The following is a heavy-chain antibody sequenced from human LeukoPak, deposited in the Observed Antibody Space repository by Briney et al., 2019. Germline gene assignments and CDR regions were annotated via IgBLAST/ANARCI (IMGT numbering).Heavy chain of an antibody. CDR3: ARSGFGSGISFDL. CDR1: GYTFTSYY. J-gene: IGHJ5*02. V-gene: IGHV1-46*01. D-gene: IGHD3-10*01. Sequence: ASVRVSCKASGYTFTSYYMHWVRQAPGQGLEWMGIINPSGGSTSYAQKFQGRVTMTRDMSTSTVYMELSSLRSEDTAVYYCARSGFGSGISFDLWGQGTLVTVSS. CDR2: INPSGGST.